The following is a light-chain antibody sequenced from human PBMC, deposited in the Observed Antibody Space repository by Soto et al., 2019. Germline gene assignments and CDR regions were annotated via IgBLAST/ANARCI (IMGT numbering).Light chain of an antibody. CDR3: QQYGTSGT. CDR1: QGISNY. Sequence: DSQMTQSPSSLSASVGDTVTIACRASQGISNYFAWYQQTPGKVPKLLIYAASTSQSGVRSRLSGSGSGTAFTITIRRLEPEDFAVYYCQQYGTSGTFGQGTKVDIK. CDR2: AAS. V-gene: IGKV1-27*01. J-gene: IGKJ1*01.